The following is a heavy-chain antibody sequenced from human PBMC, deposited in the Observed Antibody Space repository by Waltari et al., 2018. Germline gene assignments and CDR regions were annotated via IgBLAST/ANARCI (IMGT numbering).Heavy chain of an antibody. CDR1: GFTVSSNH. CDR3: ARSGPKLNYFDY. D-gene: IGHD1-1*01. Sequence: VQLVESGGGLIQPGGSLRLSCAASGFTVSSNHMSGVRQAPGKGLEWVSVIYSGGSTYYADSVKGRFTISRDNSKNTLYLQMNSLRAEDTAVYYCARSGPKLNYFDYWGQGTLVTVSS. J-gene: IGHJ4*02. V-gene: IGHV3-53*01. CDR2: IYSGGST.